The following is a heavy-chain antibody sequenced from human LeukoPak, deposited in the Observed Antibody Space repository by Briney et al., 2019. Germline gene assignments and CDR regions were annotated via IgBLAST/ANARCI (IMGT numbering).Heavy chain of an antibody. V-gene: IGHV1-18*01. CDR2: ISAYNGNT. D-gene: IGHD2-2*01. CDR1: GYTFTSYG. Sequence: GASVKVSCKASGYTFTSYGISWVRQAPGQGLEWMGWISAYNGNTNYAQKLQGRVTMTTDTSTSTAYMELRSLRSDDTAVYYCAREGLDIVVVPAARNYYYYMDVWGKGTTVTVS. CDR3: AREGLDIVVVPAARNYYYYMDV. J-gene: IGHJ6*03.